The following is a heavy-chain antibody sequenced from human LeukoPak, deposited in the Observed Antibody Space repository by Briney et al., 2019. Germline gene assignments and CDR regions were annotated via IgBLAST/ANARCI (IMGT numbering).Heavy chain of an antibody. V-gene: IGHV3-7*01. J-gene: IGHJ2*01. CDR1: EFTFSNYW. CDR2: INQDGRVI. D-gene: IGHD2-2*01. CDR3: ARDQRSIIVVRTTNSFFDL. Sequence: PVGSLRLSCTASEFTFSNYWMSWVRQAPGKGLEWLANINQDGRVIYYVDSVKGRFTISSDNGKNSLYLQINRLRADDTAVYYCARDQRSIIVVRTTNSFFDLWGRG.